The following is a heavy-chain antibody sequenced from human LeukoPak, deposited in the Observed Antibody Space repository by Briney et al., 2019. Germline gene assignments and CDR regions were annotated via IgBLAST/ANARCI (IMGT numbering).Heavy chain of an antibody. Sequence: SETLSLTCTVSGGSISSSSYYWGWIRQPAGKGLEWIGRIYTSGSTNYNPSLKSRVTMSVDTSKNQFSLKLSSVTAADTAVYYCAGGAARLDYYYYYMDVWGKGTTVTVSS. D-gene: IGHD6-6*01. CDR1: GGSISSSSYY. J-gene: IGHJ6*03. CDR3: AGGAARLDYYYYYMDV. CDR2: IYTSGST. V-gene: IGHV4-61*02.